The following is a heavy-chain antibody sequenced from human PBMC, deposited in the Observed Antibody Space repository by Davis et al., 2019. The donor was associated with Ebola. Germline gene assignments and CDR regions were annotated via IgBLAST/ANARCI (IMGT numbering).Heavy chain of an antibody. CDR2: IRSKANSYAT. CDR3: TSLNYGDYQVWYYYGMDV. CDR1: GFTFSGSA. D-gene: IGHD4-17*01. Sequence: LSLTCAASGFTFSGSAVHWVRQASGKGLEWVGRIRSKANSYATAYAASVKGRFTISRDDSKNTAYLQMNSLKTEDTAVYYCTSLNYGDYQVWYYYGMDVWGQGTTVTVSS. J-gene: IGHJ6*02. V-gene: IGHV3-73*01.